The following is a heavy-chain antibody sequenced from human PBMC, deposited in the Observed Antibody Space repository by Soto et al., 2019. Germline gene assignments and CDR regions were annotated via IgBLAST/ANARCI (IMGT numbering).Heavy chain of an antibody. CDR1: GGSISSGGYY. Sequence: SATLSLTCTVSGGSISSGGYYWSWIRQHPGKGLEWIGYIYYSGSTYYNPSLKSRVTISVDTSKNQFSLKLSSVTAADTAVYYCARGPHYYDSSGYYYGAYYYYGMDVWGQGTTVTVSS. CDR2: IYYSGST. CDR3: ARGPHYYDSSGYYYGAYYYYGMDV. J-gene: IGHJ6*02. D-gene: IGHD3-22*01. V-gene: IGHV4-31*03.